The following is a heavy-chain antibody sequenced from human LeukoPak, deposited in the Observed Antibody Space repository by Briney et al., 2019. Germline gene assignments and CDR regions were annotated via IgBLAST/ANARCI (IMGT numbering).Heavy chain of an antibody. CDR3: ARPETQYSSGLDGFDI. V-gene: IGHV3-74*01. Sequence: PGGSLRLSCAASGFTFSTYSMNWVRQAPGKGLVWVSRINSDGSRTTYADSVKGRFTISRDNAKNTLYLQMNSLRTEDTAVYYCARPETQYSSGLDGFDIWGQGTMVTVSS. CDR2: INSDGSRT. D-gene: IGHD6-19*01. J-gene: IGHJ3*02. CDR1: GFTFSTYS.